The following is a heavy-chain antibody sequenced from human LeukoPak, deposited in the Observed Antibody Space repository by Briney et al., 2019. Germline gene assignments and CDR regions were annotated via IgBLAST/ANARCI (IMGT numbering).Heavy chain of an antibody. V-gene: IGHV3-23*01. J-gene: IGHJ3*02. CDR1: GFTFTTYA. CDR3: ARGGSSGYHYNAFDI. D-gene: IGHD3-22*01. CDR2: ISGSGTST. Sequence: GGSLRLSCAVSGFTFTTYAMTWVRQAPGKGLEWVSAISGSGTSTYYADSVKGRFTISRDNSKTELYLQMSSLRAEDTAVYYCARGGSSGYHYNAFDIWGQGTMVTVSS.